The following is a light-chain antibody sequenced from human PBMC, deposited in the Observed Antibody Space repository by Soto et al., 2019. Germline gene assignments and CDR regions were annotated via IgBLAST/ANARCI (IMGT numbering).Light chain of an antibody. V-gene: IGKV3-15*01. CDR3: QQYNNWPPIT. CDR1: QTISRN. Sequence: EVVSTQSPCTLSLSTGERATVSCRASQTISRNYLAWYQKKPGQSPRLLIYGASTRATGIPARFSGSGSGTEFTLTISSLQSEDFAVYYCQQYNNWPPITFGQGTRLEIK. CDR2: GAS. J-gene: IGKJ5*01.